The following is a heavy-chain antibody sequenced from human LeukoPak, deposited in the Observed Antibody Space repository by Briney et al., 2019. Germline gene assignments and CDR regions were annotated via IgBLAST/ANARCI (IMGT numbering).Heavy chain of an antibody. CDR2: IYYSGST. Sequence: PSETLSLTCTVSGGSISSYYWSWIRQPPGKGLEWIGYIYYSGSTTYSPSLKSRVTISVDTSKNQFSLKLSSVTAAETAVYYCAREGRYRYGYNEYHSYMDIWGKGTTVTVSS. V-gene: IGHV4-59*01. CDR1: GGSISSYY. J-gene: IGHJ6*03. CDR3: AREGRYRYGYNEYHSYMDI. D-gene: IGHD5-18*01.